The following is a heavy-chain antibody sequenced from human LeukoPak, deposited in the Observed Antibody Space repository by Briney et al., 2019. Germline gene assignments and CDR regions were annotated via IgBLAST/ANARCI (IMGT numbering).Heavy chain of an antibody. Sequence: GGSLRLSCAASIFSFGNFAMTWVREAPGKGVGWVSTISTSGGTTSYADSVKRRFTISRDTSKNTLHLQMSSLRAEDTALYYCAKSLSHPYDSSAYHYHDVFDYWGQGTLVTVSS. CDR2: ISTSGGTT. D-gene: IGHD3-22*01. J-gene: IGHJ4*02. CDR3: AKSLSHPYDSSAYHYHDVFDY. V-gene: IGHV3-23*01. CDR1: IFSFGNFA.